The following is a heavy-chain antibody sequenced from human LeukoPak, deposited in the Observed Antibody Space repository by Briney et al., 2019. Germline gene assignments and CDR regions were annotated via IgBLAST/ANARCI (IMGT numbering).Heavy chain of an antibody. CDR2: INPNYDDT. J-gene: IGHJ4*02. CDR1: GYTFTGYH. V-gene: IGHV1-2*02. CDR3: ARAQRRGYSSGCTGY. D-gene: IGHD6-19*01. Sequence: RASVKVSCKASGYTFTGYHIHWVRQAPGQGLEWMGWINPNYDDTRYALKFQGRVTMTRDTSISTAYMELSRLRSDDTAVYYCARAQRRGYSSGCTGYWGQGTLVTVSS.